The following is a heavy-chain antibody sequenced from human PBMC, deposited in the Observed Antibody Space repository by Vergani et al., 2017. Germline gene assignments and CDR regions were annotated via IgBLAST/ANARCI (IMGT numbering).Heavy chain of an antibody. Sequence: QVQLQESGPGLVKPSQTLSLTCAVSGGSISSGGYYWSWIRQHTGKGLEWIGYIYYSGSTYYNPSLKSRVTISVDTSKNQFSLKLSSVTAADTAVYYCARVAIYDSSGYYYPLDYFDYWGQGTLVTVSS. CDR2: IYYSGST. V-gene: IGHV4-31*11. D-gene: IGHD3-22*01. J-gene: IGHJ4*02. CDR1: GGSISSGGYY. CDR3: ARVAIYDSSGYYYPLDYFDY.